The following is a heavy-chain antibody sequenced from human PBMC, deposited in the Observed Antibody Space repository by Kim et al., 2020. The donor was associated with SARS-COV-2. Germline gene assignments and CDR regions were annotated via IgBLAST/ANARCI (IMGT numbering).Heavy chain of an antibody. Sequence: GGSLRLYCAASGFTFSSYSMNWVRQAPGKGLEWVSSISSSSSYIYYADSVKGRLTISRDNAKNSLYLQMNSLRAEDTAVYYCARAKVLLWFGESKYYFDYWGQGALVTVSS. D-gene: IGHD3-10*01. CDR3: ARAKVLLWFGESKYYFDY. J-gene: IGHJ4*02. V-gene: IGHV3-21*01. CDR2: ISSSSSYI. CDR1: GFTFSSYS.